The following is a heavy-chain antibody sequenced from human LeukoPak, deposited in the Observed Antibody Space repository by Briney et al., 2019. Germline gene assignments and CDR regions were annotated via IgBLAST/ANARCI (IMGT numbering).Heavy chain of an antibody. CDR3: AKDRVVMVYAYFDY. V-gene: IGHV3-23*01. D-gene: IGHD2-8*01. J-gene: IGHJ4*02. CDR2: ISGSGGST. CDR1: GCTFSSYA. Sequence: PGGSLRLSCAASGCTFSSYAMSWVRQAPGKGLEWVSAISGSGGSTYYADSVKGRFTISRDNSKNTLYLQMNSLRAEDTAVYYCAKDRVVMVYAYFDYWGQGTLVTVSS.